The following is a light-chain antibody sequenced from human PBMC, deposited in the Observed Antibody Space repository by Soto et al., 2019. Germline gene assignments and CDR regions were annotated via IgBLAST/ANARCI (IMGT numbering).Light chain of an antibody. CDR1: SSDVGGYNY. CDR3: SSYTSSSGV. V-gene: IGLV2-14*01. J-gene: IGLJ1*01. CDR2: EVS. Sequence: QSVLTQPASVSGSPGQSITISCTGTSSDVGGYNYVSWYQQHPGKAPKLMIYEVSNRPSGVSNRFSGSKSGNTASLTISGLQAEDEADYYCSSYTSSSGVFXTGTKRTVL.